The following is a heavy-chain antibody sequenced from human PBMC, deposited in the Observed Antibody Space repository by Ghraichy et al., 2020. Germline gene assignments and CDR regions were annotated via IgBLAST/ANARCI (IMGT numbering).Heavy chain of an antibody. J-gene: IGHJ4*02. V-gene: IGHV4-4*02. CDR3: ATRPIRAVSGGLDS. D-gene: IGHD4-23*01. CDR1: GGSISSDKW. Sequence: SETLSLTCTVSGGSISSDKWYTWVRQPPGKGLEWIGEINHSGNTGYRPSLKGRVTVSVDKPNNQFSLKLNSVTAADAAVYYCATRPIRAVSGGLDSWGQGTLITVSS. CDR2: INHSGNT.